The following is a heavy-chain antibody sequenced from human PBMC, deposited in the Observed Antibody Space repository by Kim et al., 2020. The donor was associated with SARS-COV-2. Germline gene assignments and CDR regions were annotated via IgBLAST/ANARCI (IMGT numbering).Heavy chain of an antibody. V-gene: IGHV3-30*18. CDR1: GFTFSNYG. J-gene: IGHJ4*02. CDR3: AKDRGSYDYIWGSYRYPGGY. Sequence: GGSLSLSCAASGFTFSNYGMHWVRQAPGKGLEWVAVISYDGSNKYYADSVKGRFTISRDNSKNTLYLQMNSLRAADTTVYYCAKDRGSYDYIWGSYRYPGGYWGQGTLVTVSS. D-gene: IGHD3-16*02. CDR2: ISYDGSNK.